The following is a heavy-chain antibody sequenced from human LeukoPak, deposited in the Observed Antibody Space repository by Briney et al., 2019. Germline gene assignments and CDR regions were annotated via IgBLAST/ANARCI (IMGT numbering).Heavy chain of an antibody. Sequence: ASVKVSCKVSGYTLTELSMHWVRQAPGKGLEWMGGFDPEDGETIYAQKFQGRVTMTEDTSTDTAYMELSSLRSEDTAVYYCATVVRERWLQLGYFDYWGRGTLVTVSS. CDR2: FDPEDGET. J-gene: IGHJ4*02. V-gene: IGHV1-24*01. CDR1: GYTLTELS. D-gene: IGHD5-24*01. CDR3: ATVVRERWLQLGYFDY.